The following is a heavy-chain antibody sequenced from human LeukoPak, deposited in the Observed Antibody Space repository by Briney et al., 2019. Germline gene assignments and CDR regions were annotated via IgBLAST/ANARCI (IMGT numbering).Heavy chain of an antibody. Sequence: MTSETLSLTCTVSGGSISSSSYYWGWIRQPPGKGLEWIGSIYYSGSTYYNPSLKSRVTISVDTSKNQFSLKLSSVTAADTAVYYCARPRGREVYAFDIWGQGTMVTVSS. CDR3: ARPRGREVYAFDI. V-gene: IGHV4-39*01. CDR1: GGSISSSSYY. CDR2: IYYSGST. J-gene: IGHJ3*02. D-gene: IGHD1-26*01.